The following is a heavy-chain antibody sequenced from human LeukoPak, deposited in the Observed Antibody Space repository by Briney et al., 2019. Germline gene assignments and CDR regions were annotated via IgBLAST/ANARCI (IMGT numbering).Heavy chain of an antibody. D-gene: IGHD3-22*01. CDR1: GGSISGYY. Sequence: PSESLSLTCTVPGGSISGYYWNWIRQPPGKGLEWIGHLYYSGTNEYNPSLKSRVTISVDTSKNQFSLNLRSVTAADTAVYYCAGGYYSTYFDSWGQGTLVTVSS. J-gene: IGHJ4*02. CDR2: LYYSGTN. V-gene: IGHV4-59*03. CDR3: AGGYYSTYFDS.